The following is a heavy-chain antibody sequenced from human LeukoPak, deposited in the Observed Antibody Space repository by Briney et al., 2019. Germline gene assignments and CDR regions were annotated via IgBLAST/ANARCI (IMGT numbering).Heavy chain of an antibody. V-gene: IGHV3-20*04. CDR2: INWNGDRT. CDR1: GFTFHDYD. J-gene: IGHJ4*02. Sequence: GGSLRLSCAASGFTFHDYDMSWVRQSPGKGLEWVSGINWNGDRTGYADSVKGRFTISRDNAKKSLYLQMNSLRAADTALYYCARRDYYGSGSPDFWGQGTLVTVSS. CDR3: ARRDYYGSGSPDF. D-gene: IGHD3-10*01.